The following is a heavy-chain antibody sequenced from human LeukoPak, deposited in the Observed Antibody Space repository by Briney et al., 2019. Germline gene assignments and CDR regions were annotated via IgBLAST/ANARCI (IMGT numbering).Heavy chain of an antibody. CDR2: IYSGGST. J-gene: IGHJ6*02. V-gene: IGHV3-53*01. Sequence: GGSLRLSCVASGFTVSSKYMSWVRQAPGKGLEWVSVIYSGGSTYYGESVKGRFTISRDNSKNAVYLQMNALRAEDSAVYYCARGTVWRLGSYGLDVWGQGTTVTVSS. CDR1: GFTVSSKY. D-gene: IGHD3-16*01. CDR3: ARGTVWRLGSYGLDV.